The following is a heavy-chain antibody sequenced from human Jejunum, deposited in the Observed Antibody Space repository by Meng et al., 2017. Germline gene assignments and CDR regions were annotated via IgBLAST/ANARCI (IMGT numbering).Heavy chain of an antibody. CDR3: AREIEAAGHAGLDY. CDR2: INPNSGGT. Sequence: QVQLVQSGTEVKKPGASVKVSCKASGYTFTNYYLPWVRQAPGQGLDWMGRINPNSGGTNYAQKFQGRVTMTRDTSISTVYMELSSLRSDDTAVYYCAREIEAAGHAGLDYWGQGTLVTVSS. V-gene: IGHV1-2*06. J-gene: IGHJ4*02. CDR1: GYTFTNYY. D-gene: IGHD6-13*01.